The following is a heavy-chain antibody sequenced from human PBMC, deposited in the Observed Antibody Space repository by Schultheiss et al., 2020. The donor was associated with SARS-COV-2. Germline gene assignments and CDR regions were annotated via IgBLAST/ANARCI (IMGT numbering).Heavy chain of an antibody. D-gene: IGHD5-12*01. CDR2: ISGYNGNT. Sequence: ASVKVSCKASGYTFSSYGLAWVRQAPGQGLEWMGWISGYNGNTDFAQKLQGRVTMTTDTSTSTAYMELRSLGSDDTAVYYCARSPIDYNSPWYFDHWGQGTLVTVSS. CDR3: ARSPIDYNSPWYFDH. CDR1: GYTFSSYG. J-gene: IGHJ4*02. V-gene: IGHV1-18*01.